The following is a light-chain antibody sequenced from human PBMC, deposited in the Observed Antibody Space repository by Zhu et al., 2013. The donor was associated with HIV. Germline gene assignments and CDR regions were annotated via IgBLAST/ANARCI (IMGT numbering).Light chain of an antibody. CDR1: ENVDSN. Sequence: IVMTQSPATLSVSPGDRATLSCRASENVDSNLAWYQQKPGQGPRLVMYGVSNRATGIPPRFSGSGSETEFTLTISSLQSEDFAVYFCQHYNNWPTFGQGTRLEIK. CDR3: QHYNNWPT. CDR2: GVS. J-gene: IGKJ5*01. V-gene: IGKV3-15*01.